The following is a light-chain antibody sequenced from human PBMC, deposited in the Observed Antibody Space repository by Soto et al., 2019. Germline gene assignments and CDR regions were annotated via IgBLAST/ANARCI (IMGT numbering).Light chain of an antibody. J-gene: IGKJ3*01. CDR3: KQRSHWRPEVT. CDR1: QSVSSS. CDR2: DAS. Sequence: EIVLTQSPDTLSLSPGERATLSCRASQSVSSSLAWYQQKPGQAPRLLIYDASNRATGIPARFSGGGSGTDFTLTICSLEPEDFAVYYCKQRSHWRPEVTFGPGTKVDIK. V-gene: IGKV3-11*01.